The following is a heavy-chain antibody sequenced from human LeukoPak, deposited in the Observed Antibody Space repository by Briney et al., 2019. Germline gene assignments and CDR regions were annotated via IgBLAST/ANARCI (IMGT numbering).Heavy chain of an antibody. CDR3: AKDLVVTGRFDY. Sequence: GGSLRLSCAASGFTFSSYAMSWVRQAPGKGLEWVSDIRGSGGSTYYADSVKGWFTISRDNSKNTLYLQMNSLRAEDTAVYYCAKDLVVTGRFDYWGQGALPTVSS. V-gene: IGHV3-23*01. D-gene: IGHD2-21*02. J-gene: IGHJ4*02. CDR1: GFTFSSYA. CDR2: IRGSGGST.